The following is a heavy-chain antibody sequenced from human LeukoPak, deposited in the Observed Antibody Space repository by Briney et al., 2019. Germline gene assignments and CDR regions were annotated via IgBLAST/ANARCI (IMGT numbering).Heavy chain of an antibody. D-gene: IGHD3-3*01. CDR3: ATDHTIFGVVITNMDDY. J-gene: IGHJ4*02. CDR1: GGTFSSYA. Sequence: SVKVSCKASGGTFSSYAISWVRQAPGQGLEWMGRIIPIFGTANYAQKFQGRVTITTDESTSTAYMELSSLRSEDTAVYYCATDHTIFGVVITNMDDYWGQGTLVTVSS. V-gene: IGHV1-69*05. CDR2: IIPIFGTA.